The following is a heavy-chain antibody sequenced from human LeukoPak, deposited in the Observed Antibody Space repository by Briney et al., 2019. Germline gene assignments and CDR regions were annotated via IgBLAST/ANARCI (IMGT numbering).Heavy chain of an antibody. Sequence: SETLSLTCTVSGGSISSSSYYWGWIRQPPGKGLEWIGSIYYSGSTSYNPSLKSRVTISVDTSKSQFSLRLRSVTAADTAVYYCARDIISEYSRSHSHFDPWGQGTLVTVSS. D-gene: IGHD6-6*01. V-gene: IGHV4-39*07. CDR2: IYYSGST. CDR1: GGSISSSSYY. J-gene: IGHJ5*02. CDR3: ARDIISEYSRSHSHFDP.